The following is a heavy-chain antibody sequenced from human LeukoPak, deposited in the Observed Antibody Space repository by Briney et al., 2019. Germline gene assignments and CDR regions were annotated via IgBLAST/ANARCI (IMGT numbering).Heavy chain of an antibody. CDR2: IYHSGST. Sequence: SETLSLTCTVSGGSISSGGYYWSWIRQPPGKGLEWIGYIYHSGSTYYNPSLKSRVTISVDTSKTQFSLKLSSVTAADTAVYYCSRAYPYCTSTSCQPLWGQGTLVTVSS. CDR1: GGSISSGGYY. J-gene: IGHJ4*02. CDR3: SRAYPYCTSTSCQPL. V-gene: IGHV4-30-2*01. D-gene: IGHD2-2*01.